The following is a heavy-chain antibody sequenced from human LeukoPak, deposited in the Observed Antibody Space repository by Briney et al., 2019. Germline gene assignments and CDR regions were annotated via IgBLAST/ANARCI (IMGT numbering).Heavy chain of an antibody. J-gene: IGHJ6*03. Sequence: PGGSLRLSCAASGFTFSSYGMHWVRQAPGKGLEWVAFIRYDGSNKYYADSVKGRFTISRDNSKNTLYLQMGSLRAEDMAVYYCARDGIAAAARGLYYYYYYYMDVWGKGTTVTISS. CDR3: ARDGIAAAARGLYYYYYYYMDV. CDR2: IRYDGSNK. D-gene: IGHD6-13*01. CDR1: GFTFSSYG. V-gene: IGHV3-30*02.